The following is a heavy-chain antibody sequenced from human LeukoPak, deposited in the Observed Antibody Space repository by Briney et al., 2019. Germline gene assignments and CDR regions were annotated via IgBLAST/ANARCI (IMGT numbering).Heavy chain of an antibody. D-gene: IGHD6-19*01. CDR3: AGERGEEYSSGWYKTNFFYN. J-gene: IGHJ4*02. V-gene: IGHV4-59*12. Sequence: SETLSLTCTVSGGSISSYYWSWIRQRPGKGLEWIATADYSGGTYSNPSLASGAAISADLSKNQLSLQLPSVTAADTAVYYCAGERGEEYSSGWYKTNFFYNWGQGVRVTVSS. CDR1: GGSISSYY. CDR2: ADYSGGT.